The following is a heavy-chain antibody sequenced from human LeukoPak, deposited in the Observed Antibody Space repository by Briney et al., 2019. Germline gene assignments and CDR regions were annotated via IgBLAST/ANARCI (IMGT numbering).Heavy chain of an antibody. J-gene: IGHJ4*02. D-gene: IGHD3-22*01. Sequence: SETLALTCTVSGASISCSSYYWGWIRQPPGKGLEWIGSIYYSGSTHYNPSLKSRVAISVDSSKNRFSLKLSSVTAADTAVYYCARGSPYYYDSSGYYYECYFDYWGQGTLVTVSS. CDR2: IYYSGST. CDR1: GASISCSSYY. V-gene: IGHV4-39*07. CDR3: ARGSPYYYDSSGYYYECYFDY.